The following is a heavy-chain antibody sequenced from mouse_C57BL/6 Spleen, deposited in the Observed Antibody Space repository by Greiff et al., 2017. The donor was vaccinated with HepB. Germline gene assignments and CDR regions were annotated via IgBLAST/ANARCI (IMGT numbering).Heavy chain of an antibody. D-gene: IGHD1-1*01. V-gene: IGHV1-55*01. CDR3: ARGAYYYGSSHWYFDV. J-gene: IGHJ1*03. CDR2: IYPGSGST. Sequence: VQLQHPGAELVKPGASVKMSCKASGYTFTSYWITWVKQRPGQGLEWIGDIYPGSGSTNYNEKFKSKATLTVDTSSSTAYMQRSSLTSEDSAVYYGARGAYYYGSSHWYFDVWGTGTTVTVSS. CDR1: GYTFTSYW.